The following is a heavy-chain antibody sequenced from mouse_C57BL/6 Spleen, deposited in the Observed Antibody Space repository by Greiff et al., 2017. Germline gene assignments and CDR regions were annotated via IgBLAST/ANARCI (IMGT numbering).Heavy chain of an antibody. J-gene: IGHJ2*01. CDR2: INPSSGYT. V-gene: IGHV1-4*01. D-gene: IGHD2-2*01. CDR3: AKRRTMVTTLGFDY. Sequence: VQLQQSGAELARPGASVKMSCKASGYTFTSYTMHWVKQRPGQGLEWIGYINPSSGYTKYNQKFKDKATLTADKSSSTAYMQLSSLTSEDSAVYYCAKRRTMVTTLGFDYWGQGTTLTVSS. CDR1: GYTFTSYT.